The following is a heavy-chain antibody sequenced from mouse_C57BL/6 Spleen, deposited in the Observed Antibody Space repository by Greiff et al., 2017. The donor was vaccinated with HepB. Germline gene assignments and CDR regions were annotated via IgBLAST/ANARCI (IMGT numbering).Heavy chain of an antibody. CDR3: ARGGGYLDY. J-gene: IGHJ2*01. CDR1: GYTFTSYW. Sequence: QVQLQQSGAELVMPGASVKLSCKASGYTFTSYWMHWVKQRPGQGLEWIGEIDPSDSYTNYNQKFKGKSTLTVDKSSSTAYMQLSSLTSEDSAVYYCARGGGYLDYWGQGTTLTVSS. V-gene: IGHV1-69*01. CDR2: IDPSDSYT.